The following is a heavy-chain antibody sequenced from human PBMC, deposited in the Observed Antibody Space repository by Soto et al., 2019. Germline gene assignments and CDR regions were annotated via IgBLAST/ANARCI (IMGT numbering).Heavy chain of an antibody. Sequence: QVQLVQSGAEVKKPGASVTVSCQASGYTFTNYEINWVRQAPGQGLEWLGWISPSSGNTGYPQKFQGRLSMTRNNSMNTAYMELSSLTSDDTAVYYCARGFQIFGLVKKIDPWAQGTLVIVSS. V-gene: IGHV1-8*01. CDR3: ARGFQIFGLVKKIDP. J-gene: IGHJ5*02. CDR1: GYTFTNYE. D-gene: IGHD3-3*01. CDR2: ISPSSGNT.